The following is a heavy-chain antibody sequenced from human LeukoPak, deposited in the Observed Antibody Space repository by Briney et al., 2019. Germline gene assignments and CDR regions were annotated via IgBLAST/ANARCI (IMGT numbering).Heavy chain of an antibody. CDR2: NYYSGST. Sequence: SETLSLTCTVSGGSISSGNYYWGWIRQPPGKGLEWIGSNYYSGSTYYNPSFKSRVTISVDTSKNQFSLKLSSVTAADTAVYYCALDRIAAADIVYWGQGTLVTVSS. CDR1: GGSISSGNYY. V-gene: IGHV4-39*07. D-gene: IGHD6-13*01. J-gene: IGHJ4*02. CDR3: ALDRIAAADIVY.